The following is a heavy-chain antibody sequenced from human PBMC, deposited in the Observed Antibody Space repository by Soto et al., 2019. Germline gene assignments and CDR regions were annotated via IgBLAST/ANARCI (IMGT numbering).Heavy chain of an antibody. J-gene: IGHJ4*02. CDR1: GFIFSSSW. CDR2: VSENGRVT. Sequence: EVQLVESGGGLVQPGGSLRLSCVASGFIFSSSWIHWVRQAPGKGLVWVSRVSENGRVTNYADSVKGRFTISRDNAKNTVYLQMNSLRVEDTAVYYCARVAVVTRGIDYWGQGTLVTVSS. D-gene: IGHD6-19*01. CDR3: ARVAVVTRGIDY. V-gene: IGHV3-74*01.